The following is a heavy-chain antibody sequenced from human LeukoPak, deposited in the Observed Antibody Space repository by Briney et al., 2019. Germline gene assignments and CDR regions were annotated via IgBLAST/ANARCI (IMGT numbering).Heavy chain of an antibody. V-gene: IGHV1-69*06. CDR1: GGTFSSYA. CDR2: IIPIFGTA. CDR3: ARAGVDDFFDY. D-gene: IGHD3/OR15-3a*01. Sequence: PLASVKVSCKASGGTFSSYAVSWVRQAPGQGLEWMGGIIPIFGTANYAQKFQGRVTITADKSTSTAYMELSSLRSEDTAVYYCARAGVDDFFDYWGQGTLVTVPS. J-gene: IGHJ4*02.